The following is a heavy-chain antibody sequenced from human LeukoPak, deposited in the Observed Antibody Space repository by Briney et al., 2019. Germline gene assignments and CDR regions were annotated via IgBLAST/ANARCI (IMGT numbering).Heavy chain of an antibody. CDR2: ISSSGSTI. CDR1: GFTFSDYY. CDR3: ARDRAVVVPAVTLGMDV. Sequence: PGGSLRLSCAASGFTFSDYYMSWIRQAPGKGLEWVSYISSSGSTIYYADSVRGRFTISRDNAKNSLFLQMNSLRAEDAAVYYCARDRAVVVPAVTLGMDVWGKGTTVTVSS. V-gene: IGHV3-11*04. J-gene: IGHJ6*03. D-gene: IGHD2-2*01.